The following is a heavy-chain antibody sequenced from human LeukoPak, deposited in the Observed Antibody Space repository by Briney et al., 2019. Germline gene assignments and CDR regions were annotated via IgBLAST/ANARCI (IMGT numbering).Heavy chain of an antibody. D-gene: IGHD3-3*01. CDR1: GGSISSSSYY. V-gene: IGHV4-39*01. CDR2: TYYSGST. J-gene: IGHJ4*02. Sequence: PSETLSLTCTVSGGSISSSSYYWGWIRQPPGKGLEWIGSTYYSGSTYYNPSLKSRVTISVDTSKNQFSLKLSSVTAADTAVYYCARTRGYYDSCFDYWGQGTLVTVSS. CDR3: ARTRGYYDSCFDY.